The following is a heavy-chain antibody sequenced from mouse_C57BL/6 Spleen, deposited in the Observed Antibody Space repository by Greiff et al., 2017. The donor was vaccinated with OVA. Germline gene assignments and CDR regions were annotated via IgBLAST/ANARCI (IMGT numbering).Heavy chain of an antibody. V-gene: IGHV5-9-1*02. D-gene: IGHD4-1*01. CDR2: ISSGGDYI. CDR1: GFTFSSYA. CDR3: TRSLNWAYYFDY. Sequence: EVQLVESGEGLVKPGGSLKLSCAASGFTFSSYAMSWVRQTPEKRLEWVAYISSGGDYIYYADTVKGRFTISRDNARNTLYLQMSSLKSEDTAMYYCTRSLNWAYYFDYWGQGTTLTVSS. J-gene: IGHJ2*01.